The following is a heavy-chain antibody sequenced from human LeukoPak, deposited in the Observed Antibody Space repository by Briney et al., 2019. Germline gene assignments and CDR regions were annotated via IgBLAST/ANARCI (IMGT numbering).Heavy chain of an antibody. CDR1: GYSFTSYW. J-gene: IGHJ3*02. Sequence: GESLKISCKGSGYSFTSYWIGWVRQMPGKGLEWIGIIYPGDSDTRYSPSFQGQVTISADRSISTAFLQWSSLKASDTAMYYCARRIAASGAFDIWGQGTMVTVSS. D-gene: IGHD6-13*01. V-gene: IGHV5-51*01. CDR3: ARRIAASGAFDI. CDR2: IYPGDSDT.